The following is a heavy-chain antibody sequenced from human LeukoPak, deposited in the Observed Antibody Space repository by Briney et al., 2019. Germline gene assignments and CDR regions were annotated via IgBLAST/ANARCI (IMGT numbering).Heavy chain of an antibody. J-gene: IGHJ4*02. CDR2: IIPIFGTA. D-gene: IGHD3-22*01. CDR1: GYTFTGYY. Sequence: SVKVSCKASGYTFTGYYIHWLRQAPGQGLEWMGRIIPIFGTANYAQKFQGRVTITTDESTSTAYMELSSLRSEDTAVYYCARASYDSSGYYLPFDYWGQGTLVTVSS. V-gene: IGHV1-69*05. CDR3: ARASYDSSGYYLPFDY.